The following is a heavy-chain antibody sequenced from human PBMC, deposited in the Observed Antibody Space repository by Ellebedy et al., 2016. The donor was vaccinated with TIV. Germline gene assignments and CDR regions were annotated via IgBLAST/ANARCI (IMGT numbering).Heavy chain of an antibody. CDR1: GFTFSSYW. CDR2: IYSDGSIT. D-gene: IGHD5-12*01. J-gene: IGHJ4*02. CDR3: ARNADIMAPFDH. V-gene: IGHV3-74*01. Sequence: PGGSLRLSCAASGFTFSSYWMHWVRQAPGKGLVWVSRIYSDGSITSYVDSVEGRFTISSDNAKNTLYLQMNSLTAEDTAVYYCARNADIMAPFDHWGQGALVAVSS.